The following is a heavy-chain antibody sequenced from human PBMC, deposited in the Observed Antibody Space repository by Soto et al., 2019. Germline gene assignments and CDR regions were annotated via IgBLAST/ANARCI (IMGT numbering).Heavy chain of an antibody. J-gene: IGHJ3*02. CDR1: GFIFSSYS. CDR3: ARDQFRDGFDI. CDR2: ISNDGSNK. D-gene: IGHD2-21*01. V-gene: IGHV3-30-3*01. Sequence: QVQLVESGGGVVQPGRSLRLSCAASGFIFSSYSMHWVRQAPGKGLEWVAMISNDGSNKDYVDSVKGRFTISRDNSNNTLSLQMNIMRAEDTAVYYCARDQFRDGFDIWGQGTMVTVSS.